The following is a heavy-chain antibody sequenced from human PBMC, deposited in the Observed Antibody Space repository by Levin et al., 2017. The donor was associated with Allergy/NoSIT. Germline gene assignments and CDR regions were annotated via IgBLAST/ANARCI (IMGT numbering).Heavy chain of an antibody. Sequence: SLKISCATSRFSFSSYAMHWVRQAPGKGLEWVAFISYAGSLQYYPDSVKGRFTIPRDNSKNKLFLQMDGLRPGDTAIYYCGRDPGLSSGWYFEWGQGTLVTVSS. D-gene: IGHD6-19*01. CDR2: ISYAGSLQ. V-gene: IGHV3-30-3*01. J-gene: IGHJ4*02. CDR1: RFSFSSYA. CDR3: GRDPGLSSGWYFE.